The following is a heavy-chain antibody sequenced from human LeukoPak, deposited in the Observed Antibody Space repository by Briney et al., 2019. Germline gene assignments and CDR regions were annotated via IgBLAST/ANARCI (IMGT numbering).Heavy chain of an antibody. CDR3: ARVAAGIEFFQH. CDR2: IHHSGST. J-gene: IGHJ1*01. CDR1: GYSISSGYY. D-gene: IGHD6-13*01. V-gene: IGHV4-38-2*02. Sequence: PSETLSLTCIVSGYSISSGYYWGWIRQPPGKGLEWIGNIHHSGSTYYNPSLKSRVTISVDTSKNQLSLKLSSVTAADTAVYYCARVAAGIEFFQHWGQGTLVTVSS.